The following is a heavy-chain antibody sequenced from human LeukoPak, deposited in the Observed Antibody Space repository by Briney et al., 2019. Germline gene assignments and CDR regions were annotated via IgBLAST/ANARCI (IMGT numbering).Heavy chain of an antibody. V-gene: IGHV1-69*05. CDR3: ARDRSSGWYQATYYFDY. D-gene: IGHD6-19*01. Sequence: SVKVSCKASGGTFSSYAISWVRQAPGQGLEWMGGIIPIFGTANYAQKFQGRVTMTRDTSTSTVYMELSSLRSEDTAVYYCARDRSSGWYQATYYFDYWGQGTLVTVSS. CDR2: IIPIFGTA. CDR1: GGTFSSYA. J-gene: IGHJ4*02.